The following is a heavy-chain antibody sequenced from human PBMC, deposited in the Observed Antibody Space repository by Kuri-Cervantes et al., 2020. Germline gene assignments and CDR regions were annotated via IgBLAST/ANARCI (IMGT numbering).Heavy chain of an antibody. CDR2: INPNSGGT. V-gene: IGHV1-2*02. J-gene: IGHJ5*02. D-gene: IGHD3-9*01. CDR3: ARVVLRYFDWWGGFDP. CDR1: GYTFTGYY. Sequence: ASVKVSCKASGYTFTGYYMHWVRQAPGQGLEWMGWINPNSGGTNYAQKFQGRVTMTRDTSISTAYMELSRLRSEDTAVYYCARVVLRYFDWWGGFDPWGQGTLVTVSS.